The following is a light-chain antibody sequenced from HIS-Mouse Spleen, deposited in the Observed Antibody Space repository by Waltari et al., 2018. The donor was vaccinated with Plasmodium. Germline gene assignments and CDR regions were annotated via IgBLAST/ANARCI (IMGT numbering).Light chain of an antibody. V-gene: IGKV3-15*01. CDR1: QSVSSN. Sequence: EIVMTPSPATLSVSPGERATLPCSASQSVSSNLAWYQQKPGQAPRHLIYGASTRATGIPTRFSGSGSGTEFTLTNSSLHSEDFAVYCWQQYNNWPPLTFGPGTQGDIK. CDR2: GAS. J-gene: IGKJ3*01. CDR3: QQYNNWPPLT.